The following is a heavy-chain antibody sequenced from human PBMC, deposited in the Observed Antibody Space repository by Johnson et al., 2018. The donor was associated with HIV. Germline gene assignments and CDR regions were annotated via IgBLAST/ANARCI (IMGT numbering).Heavy chain of an antibody. CDR3: ARDQAAAGGEAFDI. CDR2: MSYDGNKQ. J-gene: IGHJ3*02. D-gene: IGHD6-13*01. CDR1: GFTFSNYP. V-gene: IGHV3-30-3*01. Sequence: QVQLVESGGGVVQPGRSLRLSCAASGFTFSNYPIHWVRQAPGKGLEWVAVMSYDGNKQYYADSGHGRFTISRENSTNTLYLQMNSLRPDDTAVYYCARDQAAAGGEAFDIWGQGTMVTVSS.